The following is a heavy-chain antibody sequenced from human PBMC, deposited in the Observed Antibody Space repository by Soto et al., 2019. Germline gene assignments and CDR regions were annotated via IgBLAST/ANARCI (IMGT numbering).Heavy chain of an antibody. CDR3: AKDRRVRGFNGMDV. V-gene: IGHV3-30*18. D-gene: IGHD3-10*01. CDR1: GFTFTSYG. J-gene: IGHJ6*02. CDR2: ISYDGGDK. Sequence: QVQLVESGGGVVQPGRSLRLSCAASGFTFTSYGMHWVRQAPGKGLEWVAVISYDGGDKDYADSVKGRFTISRDNTKNTLYLQMNSLRAEDTAVYYCAKDRRVRGFNGMDVWGQGTTDTVSS.